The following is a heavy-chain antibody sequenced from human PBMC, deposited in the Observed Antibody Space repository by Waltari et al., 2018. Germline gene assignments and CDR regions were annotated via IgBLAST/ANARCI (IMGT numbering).Heavy chain of an antibody. V-gene: IGHV3-74*01. CDR3: ARRESVSYVAY. Sequence: EVQLVESGGGLVQPGGSLRLSCAASGFTFSSFWMHWVRQAPGKGLVWVSRINSDGSSTIYADSVKGRFTISRDNAKNTLYLQMNSLRADDTAVYYCARRESVSYVAYWGQGTLVTVSS. J-gene: IGHJ4*02. D-gene: IGHD1-26*01. CDR2: INSDGSST. CDR1: GFTFSSFW.